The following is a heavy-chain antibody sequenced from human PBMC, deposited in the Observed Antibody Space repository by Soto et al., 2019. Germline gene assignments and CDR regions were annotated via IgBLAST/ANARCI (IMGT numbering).Heavy chain of an antibody. CDR3: ARGPLQVGYYYYYGMDV. D-gene: IGHD3-10*01. V-gene: IGHV4-39*01. CDR2: IYYSGST. CDR1: GGSTSSSSYY. Sequence: PSETLSLTCTSSGGSTSSSSYYWGWIRQPPGKGLEWIGSIYYSGSTYYNPSLKSRVTISVDTSKNQFSLKLSSVTAADTAVYYCARGPLQVGYYYYYGMDVWGQGTTVTVSS. J-gene: IGHJ6*02.